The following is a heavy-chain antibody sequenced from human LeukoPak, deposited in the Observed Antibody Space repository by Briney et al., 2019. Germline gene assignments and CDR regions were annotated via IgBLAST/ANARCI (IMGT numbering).Heavy chain of an antibody. CDR2: ITSKPSSYAT. V-gene: IGHV3-73*01. J-gene: IGHJ4*02. Sequence: GGSLRLSCAASGFTFSGSVMHWVRQASGKGLEWVGRITSKPSSYATVYAASVKGRFTISSDDSKNTAYLQMNSLRAEDTAVYYCARDDSAWYAYWGPGTLVTVSS. CDR1: GFTFSGSV. D-gene: IGHD6-19*01. CDR3: ARDDSAWYAY.